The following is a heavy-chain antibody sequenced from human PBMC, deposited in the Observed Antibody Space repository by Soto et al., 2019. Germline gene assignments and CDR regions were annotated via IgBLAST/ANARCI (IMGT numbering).Heavy chain of an antibody. CDR1: GFTFSSYG. J-gene: IGHJ6*02. Sequence: QVQLVESGGGVVQPRRSLRLSCAASGFTFSSYGMHWVRQAPGKGLEWVAVISYDGSNTYYADSVKGRFTISRDNSKNTLYLQMNSLRAEDTAGYYCAKNLYSYGIYGMDVWGQGTTVTVSS. CDR3: AKNLYSYGIYGMDV. V-gene: IGHV3-30*18. D-gene: IGHD5-18*01. CDR2: ISYDGSNT.